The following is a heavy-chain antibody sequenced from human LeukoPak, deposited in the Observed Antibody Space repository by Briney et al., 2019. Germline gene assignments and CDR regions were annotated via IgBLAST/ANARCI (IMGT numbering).Heavy chain of an antibody. CDR1: GGTFSSYA. D-gene: IGHD3-22*01. J-gene: IGHJ5*02. Sequence: SVKVSCKASGGTFSSYAISWVRQAPGQGLEWMGAIIPIFGTANYAQKFQGRVTITTDESTSTAYMELSSLRSEDTAVYYCARDPSTGGYYGPNWFDPWGQGTLVTVSS. V-gene: IGHV1-69*05. CDR2: IIPIFGTA. CDR3: ARDPSTGGYYGPNWFDP.